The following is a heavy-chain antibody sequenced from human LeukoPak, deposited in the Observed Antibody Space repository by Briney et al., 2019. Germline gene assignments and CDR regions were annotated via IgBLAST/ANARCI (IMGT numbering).Heavy chain of an antibody. CDR1: GGSISSSSYY. CDR2: IYYSGST. V-gene: IGHV4-39*01. D-gene: IGHD6-13*01. J-gene: IGHJ4*02. CDR3: ARVDSSNWYEYRGYFDY. Sequence: SETLSLTCTVSGGSISSSSYYWGWIRQPPGKGLEWIGSIYYSGSTYYNPSLKSRVTISVDTSKNQFSLRLTSVTAADTAVYYCARVDSSNWYEYRGYFDYWGQGTLVTVSS.